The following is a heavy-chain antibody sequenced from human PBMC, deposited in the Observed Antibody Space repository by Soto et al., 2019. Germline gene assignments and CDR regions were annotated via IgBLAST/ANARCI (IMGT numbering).Heavy chain of an antibody. V-gene: IGHV4-61*01. Sequence: NPSETLSLTCTVSGGSVNSGSYYWSWIRQPPGKGLEWIGDVDYTGSTNYNPSLKSRVTMSVDTSKNQFSLRLSSVTAADTAVYYCARDGYYDFWSGYYTAPSYYYGMDVWGQGTTVTVSS. CDR3: ARDGYYDFWSGYYTAPSYYYGMDV. CDR2: VDYTGST. J-gene: IGHJ6*02. CDR1: GGSVNSGSYY. D-gene: IGHD3-3*01.